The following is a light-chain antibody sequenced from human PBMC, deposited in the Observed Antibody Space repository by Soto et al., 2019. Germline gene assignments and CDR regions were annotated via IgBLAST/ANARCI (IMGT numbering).Light chain of an antibody. V-gene: IGKV1-33*01. CDR1: HDIRNY. J-gene: IGKJ3*01. CDR2: AAS. Sequence: DIQLTQSPSSLSASAGDRVTITCQASHDIRNYLNWYQQKPGEAPNILIYAASNLESGVPSRFSGGGSGTDFTLTISSLQPEDIATYYCQHYASLSEFTFGPGTKVHLK. CDR3: QHYASLSEFT.